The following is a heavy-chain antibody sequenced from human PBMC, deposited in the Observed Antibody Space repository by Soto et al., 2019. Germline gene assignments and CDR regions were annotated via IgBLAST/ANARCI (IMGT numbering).Heavy chain of an antibody. CDR2: VNPKRGDA. J-gene: IGHJ2*01. D-gene: IGHD3-9*01. CDR3: ARDPGLPGRYWYFDL. V-gene: IGHV1-2*04. Sequence: QVVLVQSGAEVKKPGDSVKVSCKSSGYKFTDYYIHWVRQAPGQGPEWMGWVNPKRGDAVYAQKFQGWVTMTRDTATTTAYLEVNRLNPDDTAVYFCARDPGLPGRYWYFDLWGRGTLVTVSS. CDR1: GYKFTDYY.